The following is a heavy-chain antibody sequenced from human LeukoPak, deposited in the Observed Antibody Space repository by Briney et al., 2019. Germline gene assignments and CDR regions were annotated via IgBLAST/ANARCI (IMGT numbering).Heavy chain of an antibody. CDR3: ARHFVTYPHFFDY. D-gene: IGHD2-21*01. CDR2: IYYSGST. V-gene: IGHV4-59*08. CDR1: GGSNSRYY. Sequence: ETLSLTCTVCGGSNSRYYWSWIRQPPGKGLGGIAFIYYSGSTNYNPSLKSRVTISVDTSKNQFSLRLSSVTAADTAVYYCARHFVTYPHFFDYWGQGTLVTVSS. J-gene: IGHJ4*02.